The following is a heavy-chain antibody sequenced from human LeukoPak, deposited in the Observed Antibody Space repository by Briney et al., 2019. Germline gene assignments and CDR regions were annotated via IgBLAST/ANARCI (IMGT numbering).Heavy chain of an antibody. J-gene: IGHJ6*02. CDR1: GGSFSGYY. CDR2: INHGGST. V-gene: IGHV4-34*01. D-gene: IGHD6-13*01. CDR3: ARDHIAAAGTKVFYYGMDV. Sequence: PSETLSLTCAVYGGSFSGYYWSWIRQPPGKGLEWIGEINHGGSTNYNPSLKSRVTISVDTSKNQFSLKLSSVTAADTAVYYCARDHIAAAGTKVFYYGMDVWGQGTTVTVSS.